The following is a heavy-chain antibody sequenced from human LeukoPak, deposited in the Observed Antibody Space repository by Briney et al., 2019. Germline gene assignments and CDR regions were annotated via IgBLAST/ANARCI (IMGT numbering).Heavy chain of an antibody. D-gene: IGHD6-13*01. CDR3: ARGIAAPDRGYYYMDV. Sequence: GGSLRLSCAAPGFTFSSYSMNWVRQAPGKGLEWVSSISSSSSYIYYADSVKGRFTISRDNAKNSLYLQMNSLRVEDTAVYYCARGIAAPDRGYYYMDVWGKGTTVTISS. J-gene: IGHJ6*03. CDR2: ISSSSSYI. V-gene: IGHV3-21*01. CDR1: GFTFSSYS.